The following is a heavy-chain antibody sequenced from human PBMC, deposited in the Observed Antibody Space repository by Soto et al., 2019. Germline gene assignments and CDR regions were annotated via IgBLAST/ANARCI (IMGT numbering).Heavy chain of an antibody. D-gene: IGHD6-13*01. Sequence: EVQLVESGGGLVQPGGSLRLSCAASGFTFSSYSMNWVRQAPGKGLEWVSYISSSSSTIYYADSVKGRFTISRDNAKNSLYPQMHSLRAEDTAVYYCARHPERIAEIGWFDPWGQGTLVTVSS. CDR1: GFTFSSYS. V-gene: IGHV3-48*01. CDR3: ARHPERIAEIGWFDP. J-gene: IGHJ5*02. CDR2: ISSSSSTI.